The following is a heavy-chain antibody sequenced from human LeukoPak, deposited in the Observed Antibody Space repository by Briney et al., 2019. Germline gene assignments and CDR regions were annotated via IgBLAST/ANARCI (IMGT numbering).Heavy chain of an antibody. D-gene: IGHD2-2*01. CDR1: GFTVSSNY. CDR3: ARTRVAVGYCSSNRCTEDY. Sequence: GGSLRLSCAASGFTVSSNYMSWVRQAPGKGLEWVSVIYSGGSTYYADSVKGRFTISRDNSKNTLYLQMNSLRAEDTAVYYCARTRVAVGYCSSNRCTEDYWGQGXLVLVCS. V-gene: IGHV3-53*01. J-gene: IGHJ4*02. CDR2: IYSGGST.